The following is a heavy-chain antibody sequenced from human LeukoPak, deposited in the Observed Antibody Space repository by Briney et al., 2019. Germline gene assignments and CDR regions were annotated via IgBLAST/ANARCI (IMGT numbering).Heavy chain of an antibody. V-gene: IGHV3-53*01. CDR1: GFTVSSNY. Sequence: GGSLRLSCAASGFTVSSNYMSWVRQAPGKGLEWVSVIYSGGSTYYADSVKGRFTISRDDSKNTLYLQMNSLRAEDTAVYYCARPPIYGDYYYGMDVWGQGTTVTVSS. D-gene: IGHD4-17*01. CDR3: ARPPIYGDYYYGMDV. J-gene: IGHJ6*02. CDR2: IYSGGST.